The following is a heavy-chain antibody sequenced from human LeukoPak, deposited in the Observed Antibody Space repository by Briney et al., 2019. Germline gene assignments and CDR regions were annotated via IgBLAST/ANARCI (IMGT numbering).Heavy chain of an antibody. CDR2: ISWNSGSI. CDR3: AKDLRDGRKYYYYGMDV. CDR1: GFTFGDYA. D-gene: IGHD1-14*01. J-gene: IGHJ6*02. Sequence: GRSLRLSCAASGFTFGDYAMHWVRQAPGEGLEWVSGISWNSGSIGYADSVKGRFTISRDNAKNSLYLQMNSLRAEDTALYYCAKDLRDGRKYYYYGMDVWGQGTTVTVSS. V-gene: IGHV3-9*01.